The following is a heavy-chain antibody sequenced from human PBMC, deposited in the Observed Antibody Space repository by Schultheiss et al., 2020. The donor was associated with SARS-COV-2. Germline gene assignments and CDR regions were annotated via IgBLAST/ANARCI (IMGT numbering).Heavy chain of an antibody. Sequence: SETLSLTCSVSGDSISTNYWSWIRQPPGKGLEWIGEIYHSGSTYYNPSLKSRVTISVDTSKNQFSLKLSSVTAADTAVYYCVRIPGYYAMDVWGQGTTVTVSS. V-gene: IGHV4-59*12. CDR1: GDSISTNY. J-gene: IGHJ6*02. CDR2: IYHSGST. CDR3: VRIPGYYAMDV.